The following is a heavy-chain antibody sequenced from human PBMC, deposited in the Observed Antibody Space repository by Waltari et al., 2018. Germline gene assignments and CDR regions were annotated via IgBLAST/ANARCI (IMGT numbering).Heavy chain of an antibody. CDR1: GFTFSTYV. CDR2: ISDGGGII. J-gene: IGHJ4*02. V-gene: IGHV3-23*01. CDR3: ARGSGVDY. Sequence: EVQLLESGGGLVQPGGSLRLSCAASGFTFSTYVMNWVRQAPGKWVEWVSSISDGGGIINYADAVKGRFTSSRDNSKNTVYLQMKSLRAEDTAVYYCARGSGVDYWGQGTLVTISS. D-gene: IGHD7-27*01.